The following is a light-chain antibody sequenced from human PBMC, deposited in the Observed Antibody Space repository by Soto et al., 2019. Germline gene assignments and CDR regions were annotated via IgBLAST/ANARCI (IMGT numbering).Light chain of an antibody. CDR2: DTS. CDR1: QALSNSF. CDR3: QQRSNWSWT. J-gene: IGKJ1*01. V-gene: IGKV3D-20*02. Sequence: EIVLTQSPGTLSLSPGERATLSCRASQALSNSFIAWYQQKPGQAPRLLIYDTSSRATGIPDRFSGSGSGTGFTLTISSLEPEDFAVYYCQQRSNWSWTFGQGTKVDIK.